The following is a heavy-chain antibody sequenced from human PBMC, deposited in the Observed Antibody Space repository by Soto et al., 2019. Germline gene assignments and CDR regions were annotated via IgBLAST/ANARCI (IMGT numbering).Heavy chain of an antibody. J-gene: IGHJ4*02. Sequence: QVQLVQSGAEVKKPGASVKVSCKASGYTFTSYAMHWVRQAPGQRLEWMGWINAGNGNTKYSQKFQGRVTITRDTSASTAYMELSSLRSEDTAVYYCAVEGSGWYGSSYYFDYWGQGTLVTVSS. D-gene: IGHD6-19*01. CDR3: AVEGSGWYGSSYYFDY. V-gene: IGHV1-3*01. CDR1: GYTFTSYA. CDR2: INAGNGNT.